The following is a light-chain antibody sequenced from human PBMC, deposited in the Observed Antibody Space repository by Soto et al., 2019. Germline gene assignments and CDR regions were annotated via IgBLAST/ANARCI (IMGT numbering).Light chain of an antibody. V-gene: IGKV3-11*01. CDR2: DAS. Sequence: EIVLTQSPVTLSLSPGERATLSCRASQSVSTYLARYQQKPGRAPRLLIYDASSRATGIPARFSGSGSGTDFTLTISSLEPEDFAVYYCQQRSNWPSTFGGGTKVEIK. CDR1: QSVSTY. CDR3: QQRSNWPST. J-gene: IGKJ4*01.